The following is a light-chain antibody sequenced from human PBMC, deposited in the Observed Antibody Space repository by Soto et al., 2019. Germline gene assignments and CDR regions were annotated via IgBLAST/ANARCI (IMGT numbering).Light chain of an antibody. CDR3: SSYTSSTTPYV. V-gene: IGLV2-14*01. J-gene: IGLJ1*01. CDR1: SSDVGGYNY. CDR2: EVS. Sequence: QSFLTQPASVSGSPGRSITIACTGTSSDVGGYNYVSWFQHHPGKAPKLLIYEVSHRPSGVSNRFSGSKSGNTASLTISGLQAEDEADYHCSSYTSSTTPYVFGTGTKVTVL.